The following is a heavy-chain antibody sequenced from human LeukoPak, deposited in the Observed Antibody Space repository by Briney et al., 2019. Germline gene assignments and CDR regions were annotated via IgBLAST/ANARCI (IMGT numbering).Heavy chain of an antibody. CDR3: ASQVVAALPGGPAYYYYYMDV. CDR2: IIPIFGTA. Sequence: ASVKVSCKASGGTFSSYAISWVRQAPGQGLEWMGGIIPIFGTANYAQKFQGRVTITTDESTSTAYMELSSLRSEGTAVYYCASQVVAALPGGPAYYYYYMDVWGKGTTVTVSS. V-gene: IGHV1-69*05. D-gene: IGHD2-2*01. CDR1: GGTFSSYA. J-gene: IGHJ6*03.